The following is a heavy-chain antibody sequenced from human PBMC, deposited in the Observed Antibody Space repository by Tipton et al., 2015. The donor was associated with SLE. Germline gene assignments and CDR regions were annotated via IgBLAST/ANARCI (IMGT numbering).Heavy chain of an antibody. V-gene: IGHV4-59*12. D-gene: IGHD3-9*01. CDR1: SDSIRNY. CDR3: ARGGILTGYYFYFDY. Sequence: TLSLTCTVSSDSIRNYWSWIRQPPGKGLEWIGYIYYSGSTNCNPSLESRLTISVDTSKNQFSLKLSSVTAADTAVYYCARGGILTGYYFYFDYWGQGTLVTVSS. CDR2: IYYSGST. J-gene: IGHJ4*02.